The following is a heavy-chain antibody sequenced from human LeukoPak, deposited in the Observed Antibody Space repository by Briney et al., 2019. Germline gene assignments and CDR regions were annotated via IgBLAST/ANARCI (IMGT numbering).Heavy chain of an antibody. CDR1: SGSITNYY. CDR3: ARHSTSSGLAAFDI. V-gene: IGHV4-59*08. D-gene: IGHD3-22*01. Sequence: SETLSLTCTVSSGSITNYYWSWIRQPPGKGLEWIGFIYYSGNTNYNPSLKSRVTISVDTSKNQFSLKLSSVTAADTAVYYCARHSTSSGLAAFDIWGQGTMVTVSS. CDR2: IYYSGNT. J-gene: IGHJ3*02.